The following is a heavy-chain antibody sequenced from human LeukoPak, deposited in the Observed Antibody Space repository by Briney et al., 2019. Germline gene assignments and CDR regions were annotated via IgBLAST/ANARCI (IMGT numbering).Heavy chain of an antibody. V-gene: IGHV3-30*04. Sequence: GSLRLSCAASGFTFSSYAMHWVRQAPGKGLEWVAVISYDGSNKYYADSVKGRFTISRDNSKNTLYLQMNSLRAEDTAVYYCARGDSSGYYYDFDYWGQGTLVTVSS. CDR2: ISYDGSNK. CDR3: ARGDSSGYYYDFDY. CDR1: GFTFSSYA. J-gene: IGHJ4*02. D-gene: IGHD3-22*01.